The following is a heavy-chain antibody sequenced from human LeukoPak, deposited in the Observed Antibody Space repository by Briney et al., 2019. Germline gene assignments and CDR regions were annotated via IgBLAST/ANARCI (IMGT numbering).Heavy chain of an antibody. Sequence: GGSLRLSCAASGFTFSSYSMNLVRQAPGKGLEWVSYISSSSSTIYYADSVKGRFTISRDNAKNSLYLQMNSLRAEDTAVYYCARDEVVPAASYAFDIWGQGTMVTVSS. CDR2: ISSSSSTI. CDR3: ARDEVVPAASYAFDI. CDR1: GFTFSSYS. V-gene: IGHV3-48*01. D-gene: IGHD2-2*01. J-gene: IGHJ3*02.